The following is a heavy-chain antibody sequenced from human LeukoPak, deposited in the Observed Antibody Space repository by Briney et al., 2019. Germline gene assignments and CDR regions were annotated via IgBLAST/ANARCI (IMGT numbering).Heavy chain of an antibody. CDR3: ARGQRITMTD. J-gene: IGHJ4*02. CDR1: GGSFSPYH. D-gene: IGHD3-22*01. CDR2: INHSGST. V-gene: IGHV4-34*01. Sequence: SETLSLTCAVYGGSFSPYHWSWIRQPPRKALEWIGEINHSGSTNYNPSLKSRVAISVDTSRNQFSLRLSSVTAADTAVYYCARGQRITMTDWGQGTLVTVSS.